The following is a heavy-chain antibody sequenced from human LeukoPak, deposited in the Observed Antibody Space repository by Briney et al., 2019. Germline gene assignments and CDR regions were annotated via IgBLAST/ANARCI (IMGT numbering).Heavy chain of an antibody. Sequence: SETLSLTCTVSGGSISSHYWSWIRQPPGKGLEWIGYIYYSGSTNYNPSLKSRVTISVDTSKNLFSLKLSSVTAADTAVYYCATGGDYGGNSYYFDYWGQGTLVTVSS. J-gene: IGHJ4*02. D-gene: IGHD4-23*01. CDR2: IYYSGST. CDR1: GGSISSHY. CDR3: ATGGDYGGNSYYFDY. V-gene: IGHV4-59*11.